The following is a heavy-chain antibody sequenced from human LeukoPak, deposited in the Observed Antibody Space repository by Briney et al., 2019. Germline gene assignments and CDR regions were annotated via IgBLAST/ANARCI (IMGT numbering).Heavy chain of an antibody. CDR3: ARAVTDAFDI. V-gene: IGHV4-39*07. CDR2: IYYSGST. Sequence: SETLSLTCTVSGGSISSSSYYWDWIRQPPGKGLEWIGSIYYSGSTYYNPSLKSRVTISVDTSKNQFSLKLSSVTAADTAVYYCARAVTDAFDIWGQGTMVTVSS. D-gene: IGHD3-16*02. J-gene: IGHJ3*02. CDR1: GGSISSSSYY.